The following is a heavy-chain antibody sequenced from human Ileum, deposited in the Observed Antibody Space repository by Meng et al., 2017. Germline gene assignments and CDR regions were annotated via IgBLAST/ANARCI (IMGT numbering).Heavy chain of an antibody. D-gene: IGHD2-2*02. J-gene: IGHJ6*02. CDR2: ISYDGSNK. V-gene: IGHV3-30*01. CDR1: GFTFSSYA. Sequence: GESLKISCAASGFTFSSYAMHWVRQAPGKGLEWVAVISYDGSNKYYADSVKGRFTISRDNSKNTLYLQMNSLRAEDTAVYYCARDLPLQYCSSTSCYSPGMDVWGQGTTVTVSS. CDR3: ARDLPLQYCSSTSCYSPGMDV.